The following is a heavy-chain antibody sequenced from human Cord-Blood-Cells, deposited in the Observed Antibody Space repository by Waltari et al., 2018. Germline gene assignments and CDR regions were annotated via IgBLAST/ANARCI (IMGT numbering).Heavy chain of an antibody. D-gene: IGHD5-18*01. CDR2: INHRGST. J-gene: IGHJ6*02. Sequence: QVQLQQWGAGLLKPSETLSLTCAVYGGSFSGSYWSGSRQPPGKGLEWFGEINHRGSTNYNPSLKSRVTISVDTSKNQFSLKLSSVTAADTAVYYCAKMDTAMVLINYYGMDVWGQGTTVTVSS. V-gene: IGHV4-34*01. CDR3: AKMDTAMVLINYYGMDV. CDR1: GGSFSGSY.